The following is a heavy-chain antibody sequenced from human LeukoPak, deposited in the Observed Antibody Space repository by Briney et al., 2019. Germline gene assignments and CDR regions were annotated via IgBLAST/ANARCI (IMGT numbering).Heavy chain of an antibody. CDR3: ASRHCSGGGCYFAGADPFDY. Sequence: PGGSLRLSCAASGFTVSSTYMSWVRQAPGKGLEWVSVIYNGGNKYYIDSVKGRFLISRHTSKNTLYLQLNRLRAESTAVYYCASRHCSGGGCYFAGADPFDYWGQGTLVTVSS. V-gene: IGHV3-53*01. J-gene: IGHJ4*02. D-gene: IGHD2-15*01. CDR1: GFTVSSTY. CDR2: IYNGGNK.